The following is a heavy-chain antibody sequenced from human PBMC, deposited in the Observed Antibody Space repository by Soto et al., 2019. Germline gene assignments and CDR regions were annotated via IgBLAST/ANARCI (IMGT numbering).Heavy chain of an antibody. CDR1: GGSISSSNW. Sequence: SETLSLTCAVSGGSISSSNWWSWVRQPPGKGLEWIGEIYHSGSTNYNPSLKSRVTISVDKSKNQFSLKLSSVTAADTAVYYCARVAGYYDSSGYWRYWYFDLWGRGTLVTVSS. CDR3: ARVAGYYDSSGYWRYWYFDL. CDR2: IYHSGST. D-gene: IGHD3-22*01. V-gene: IGHV4-4*02. J-gene: IGHJ2*01.